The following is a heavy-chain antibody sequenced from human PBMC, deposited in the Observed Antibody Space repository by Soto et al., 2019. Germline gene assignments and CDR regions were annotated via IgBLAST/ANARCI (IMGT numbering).Heavy chain of an antibody. Sequence: ASVKVSCKASGYTFTGNYIHWVLRAPGQGLEWMGWINPNSGGTNYAQKFQGWVTMTRDTSISTAYMELSRLKSDDTAVYYCARASSTVTFFDYWGQGTLVTVSS. CDR1: GYTFTGNY. D-gene: IGHD4-17*01. J-gene: IGHJ4*02. CDR2: INPNSGGT. V-gene: IGHV1-2*04. CDR3: ARASSTVTFFDY.